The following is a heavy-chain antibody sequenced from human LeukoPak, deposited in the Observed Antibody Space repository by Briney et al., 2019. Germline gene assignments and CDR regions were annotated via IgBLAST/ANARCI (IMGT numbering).Heavy chain of an antibody. CDR3: ARDPTFIAARRKGDYYYYMDV. CDR1: GGSLSRYY. D-gene: IGHD6-6*01. J-gene: IGHJ6*03. Sequence: SETLSLTCTVSGGSLSRYYWSWMRQPPGKGLEWIGYIYYSGRTNYNPSLKRRVTISVDTSKNQFSLKLSSVTAADTAVYYCARDPTFIAARRKGDYYYYMDVWGKGTTVTVSS. V-gene: IGHV4-59*01. CDR2: IYYSGRT.